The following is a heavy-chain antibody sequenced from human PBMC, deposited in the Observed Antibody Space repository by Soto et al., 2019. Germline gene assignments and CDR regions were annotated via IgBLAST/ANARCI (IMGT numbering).Heavy chain of an antibody. V-gene: IGHV5-51*01. Sequence: GESLKISCKGSGYSFTSYWIGWVRQMPGKGLEWMGIIYPGDSATRYSQSFQGQVTISADKSISTAYLQWSSLKATDTAMYYCARQRAYSSSQPPHYYYGMDVWGQGTTVTVSS. CDR2: IYPGDSAT. CDR3: ARQRAYSSSQPPHYYYGMDV. CDR1: GYSFTSYW. D-gene: IGHD6-6*01. J-gene: IGHJ6*02.